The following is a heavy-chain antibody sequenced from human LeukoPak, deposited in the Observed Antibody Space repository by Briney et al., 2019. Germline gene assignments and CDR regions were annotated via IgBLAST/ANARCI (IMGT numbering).Heavy chain of an antibody. CDR1: ADDFTNHW. CDR2: IYSGDSNT. D-gene: IGHD1-26*01. V-gene: IGHV5-51*01. J-gene: IGHJ4*02. CDR3: ARHYRLSKVGFDS. Sequence: GESLKISCRASADDFTNHWIGWVRQMPGKGLEWMGLIYSGDSNTMYSPSFQGQVTMSVDKSTSTAYLQWNSLKASDTAMYYCARHYRLSKVGFDSWGQGTLVAVSS.